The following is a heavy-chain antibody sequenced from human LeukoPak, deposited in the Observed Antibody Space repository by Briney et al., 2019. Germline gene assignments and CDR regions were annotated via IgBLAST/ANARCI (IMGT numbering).Heavy chain of an antibody. V-gene: IGHV3-23*01. D-gene: IGHD3-10*01. J-gene: IGHJ5*02. CDR2: ISGSGSTT. Sequence: DPGGSLRLSCAASGFIFSSYAMSWVRQAPGKGLEWVSSISGSGSTTYYADSVRGRFTISRDSSKNTVYLQMNGLRAEDTAVHYCAVRGLIMNWFDPWGQGTLVTVSS. CDR3: AVRGLIMNWFDP. CDR1: GFIFSSYA.